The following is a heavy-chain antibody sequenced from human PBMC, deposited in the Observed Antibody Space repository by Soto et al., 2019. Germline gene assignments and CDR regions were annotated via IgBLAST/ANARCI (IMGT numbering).Heavy chain of an antibody. J-gene: IGHJ3*02. V-gene: IGHV4-30-4*01. CDR1: GGSISSGDYY. Sequence: QVQLQESGPGLVKPSQTLSLTCTVSGGSISSGDYYWSWIRQPPGKGLEWIGYIYYSGSTYYSPSLQMRFTLSVDTSKNQFSLKLSSVTAADPAVYYCARYGGNPGAFDIWGQGTMVTVSS. D-gene: IGHD2-15*01. CDR3: ARYGGNPGAFDI. CDR2: IYYSGST.